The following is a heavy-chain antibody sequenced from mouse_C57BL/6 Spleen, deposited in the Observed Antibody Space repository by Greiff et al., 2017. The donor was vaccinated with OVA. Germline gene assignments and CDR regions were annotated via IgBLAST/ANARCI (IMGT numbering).Heavy chain of an antibody. D-gene: IGHD4-1*01. Sequence: EVQLVESEGGLVQPGSSMKLSCTASGFTFSDYYMAWVRQVPEKGLEWVANINYDGSSTYYLDSLKSRFIISRDNAKNILYLQMSSLKSEDTATYYCARGKLTGYFDYWGQGTTLTVSS. CDR2: INYDGSST. V-gene: IGHV5-16*01. J-gene: IGHJ2*01. CDR1: GFTFSDYY. CDR3: ARGKLTGYFDY.